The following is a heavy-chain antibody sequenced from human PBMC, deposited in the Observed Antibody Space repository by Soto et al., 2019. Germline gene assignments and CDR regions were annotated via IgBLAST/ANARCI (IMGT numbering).Heavy chain of an antibody. D-gene: IGHD2-8*01. Sequence: SVKVSCKASGGTFSSYAISWVRQAPGQGLEWMGGIIPIFGTANYAQKFQGRVTITADKSTSTAYMELSSLRSEDTAVYYCARVQDCTNGVCSSGWFDPWGQGTLVTVSS. CDR1: GGTFSSYA. CDR2: IIPIFGTA. V-gene: IGHV1-69*06. CDR3: ARVQDCTNGVCSSGWFDP. J-gene: IGHJ5*02.